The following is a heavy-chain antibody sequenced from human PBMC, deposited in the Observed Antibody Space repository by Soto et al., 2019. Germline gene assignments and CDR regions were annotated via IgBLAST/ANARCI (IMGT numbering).Heavy chain of an antibody. CDR3: ARTVPSSSWYD. D-gene: IGHD6-13*01. V-gene: IGHV1-69*02. J-gene: IGHJ4*02. Sequence: QVQLVQSGAEVKKPGSSVKVSCKASGGTFSSYTISWVRQAPGQGLEWMGRIIPILGIANYAQKFQGRVRITADKSTSTADMELSRLRSEDTAVYYCARTVPSSSWYDWGQGTLVTVSS. CDR1: GGTFSSYT. CDR2: IIPILGIA.